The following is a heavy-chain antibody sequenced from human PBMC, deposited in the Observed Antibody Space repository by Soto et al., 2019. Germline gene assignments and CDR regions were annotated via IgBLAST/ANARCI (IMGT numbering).Heavy chain of an antibody. J-gene: IGHJ4*02. CDR2: IYYSGRT. CDR1: GGSISSGDYY. Sequence: QVQLQESGPGLVEPSQTLSLTCTVSGGSISSGDYYWRWIRQPPGKGREGIGYIYYSGRTYYNTSLKSRVTISVDTSKNQLALKLSSVTAADTALYYCARDATLAGYYSYYFDYWGQGTLVTVSS. V-gene: IGHV4-30-4*01. D-gene: IGHD3-22*01. CDR3: ARDATLAGYYSYYFDY.